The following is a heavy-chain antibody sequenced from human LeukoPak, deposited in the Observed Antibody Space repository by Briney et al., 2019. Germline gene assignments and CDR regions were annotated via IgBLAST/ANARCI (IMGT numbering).Heavy chain of an antibody. J-gene: IGHJ4*02. Sequence: SVKVSCKASGGTFSSYAISWVRQAPGQGLEWMGEIIPIFGTANYAQKFQGRVTITADKSTSTAYMELSSLRSEDTAVYYCDYYDSSGYYIWGQGTLVTVSS. CDR1: GGTFSSYA. CDR3: DYYDSSGYYI. CDR2: IIPIFGTA. D-gene: IGHD3-22*01. V-gene: IGHV1-69*06.